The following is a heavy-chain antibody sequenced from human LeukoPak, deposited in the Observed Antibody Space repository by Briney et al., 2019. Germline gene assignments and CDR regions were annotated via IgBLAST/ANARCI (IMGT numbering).Heavy chain of an antibody. V-gene: IGHV3-30*02. CDR2: IRHDGSNK. D-gene: IGHD3-3*01. Sequence: GGSLRLSCAASGFTFSSYGMHWVRQAPGKGLEWVAFIRHDGSNKNYADPVKVRFTISRDNSKNTLYLQMDSLRAEDTAVYSCAKDFTIFGAAGWAFDIWGQGTMVTVSS. CDR1: GFTFSSYG. J-gene: IGHJ3*02. CDR3: AKDFTIFGAAGWAFDI.